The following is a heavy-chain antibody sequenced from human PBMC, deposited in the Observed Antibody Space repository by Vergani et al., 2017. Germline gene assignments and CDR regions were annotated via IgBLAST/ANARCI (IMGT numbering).Heavy chain of an antibody. J-gene: IGHJ4*02. CDR3: ARDPPNLAIYYRGDY. Sequence: QDQLVQSGAEVKKPGASVKASCKASGYTFTSYGISCVRQAPGQGLEWMGWISAYNGNTNYAQKLQGRVSMTTGTSTSTAYMELRSLRSDDTAVYYWARDPPNLAIYYRGDYWGQGTLVTVSS. CDR2: ISAYNGNT. D-gene: IGHD3-10*01. V-gene: IGHV1-18*01. CDR1: GYTFTSYG.